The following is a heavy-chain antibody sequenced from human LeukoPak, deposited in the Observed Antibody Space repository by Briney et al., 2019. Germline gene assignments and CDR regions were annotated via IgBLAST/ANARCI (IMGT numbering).Heavy chain of an antibody. CDR3: AKGGGGTNYYYMDV. CDR2: ISWNSGSI. D-gene: IGHD1-1*01. J-gene: IGHJ6*03. CDR1: GFTFSSYN. V-gene: IGHV3-9*03. Sequence: GGSLRLSCAASGFTFSSYNMNWVRQAPGKGLEWVSGISWNSGSIGYADSVKGRFTISRDNAKNSLYLQMNSLRAEDMALYYCAKGGGGTNYYYMDVWGKGTTVTVSS.